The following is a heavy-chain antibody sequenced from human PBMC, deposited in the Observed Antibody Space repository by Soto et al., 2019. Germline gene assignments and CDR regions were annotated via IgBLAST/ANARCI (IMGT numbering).Heavy chain of an antibody. CDR1: GYTFTIYG. CDR3: AREHYCTNGVCYDY. Sequence: ASVKVSCKASGYTFTIYGISWVVRAPGQGLEWMGWISAYNGNTNYAQKLQGRVTMTTDTSTSTAYMELRSLRSDDTAVYYCAREHYCTNGVCYDYWGQGTLVTVSS. V-gene: IGHV1-18*04. D-gene: IGHD2-8*01. J-gene: IGHJ4*02. CDR2: ISAYNGNT.